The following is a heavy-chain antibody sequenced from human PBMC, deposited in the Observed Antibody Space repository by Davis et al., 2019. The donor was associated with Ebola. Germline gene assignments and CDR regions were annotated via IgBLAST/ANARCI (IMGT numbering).Heavy chain of an antibody. CDR1: GFIFSSYE. D-gene: IGHD4-23*01. V-gene: IGHV3-48*03. J-gene: IGHJ4*02. CDR2: ISRSGDST. Sequence: GESLKISCAASGFIFSSYEMNWARQAPGKGLEWVSYISRSGDSTHYAESVKGRFTISRDNAKNSLYLQMSSVRADDTAMYYCARDLVYGGNAFFDYWGQGTPVSVSS. CDR3: ARDLVYGGNAFFDY.